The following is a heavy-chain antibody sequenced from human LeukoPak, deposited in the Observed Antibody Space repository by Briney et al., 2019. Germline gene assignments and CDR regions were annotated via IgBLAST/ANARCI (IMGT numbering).Heavy chain of an antibody. Sequence: PSETLSLTCTVSGGSISSYYWGWIRQPPGKGLEWIGYIYYSGSTNYNPSLKSRVTISVDTSKNQFSLKLSSVTAADTAVYYCARVQDRYYYDSSGYTHWGQGTLVTVSS. V-gene: IGHV4-59*01. D-gene: IGHD3-22*01. J-gene: IGHJ4*02. CDR1: GGSISSYY. CDR3: ARVQDRYYYDSSGYTH. CDR2: IYYSGST.